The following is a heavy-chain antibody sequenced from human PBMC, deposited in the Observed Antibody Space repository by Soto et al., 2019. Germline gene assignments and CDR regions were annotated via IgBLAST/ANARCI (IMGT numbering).Heavy chain of an antibody. V-gene: IGHV1-8*01. CDR1: GYTFPSYD. CDR3: ARGQDIVVVVAASYGMDV. J-gene: IGHJ6*02. CDR2: MNPNSGNT. Sequence: GXSVKVSFKASGYTFPSYDINWVRQATGQGLEWMGWMNPNSGNTGYAQKFQGRVTMTRNTSISTAYMELSSLRSEDTAVYYCARGQDIVVVVAASYGMDVWGQGTTVTVSS. D-gene: IGHD2-15*01.